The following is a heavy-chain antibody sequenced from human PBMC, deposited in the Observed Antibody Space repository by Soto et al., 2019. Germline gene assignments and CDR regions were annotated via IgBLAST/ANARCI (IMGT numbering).Heavy chain of an antibody. CDR3: ARSCSSTSCSFDY. CDR1: GGSISSGGYY. J-gene: IGHJ4*02. V-gene: IGHV4-31*03. Sequence: TLSLTCTVSGGSISSGGYYWSWIRQHPGKGLEWIGYIYYSGSTYYNPSLKSRVTISVDTSKNQFSLKLSSVTAADTAVYYCARSCSSTSCSFDYWGQGTLVTVSS. D-gene: IGHD2-2*01. CDR2: IYYSGST.